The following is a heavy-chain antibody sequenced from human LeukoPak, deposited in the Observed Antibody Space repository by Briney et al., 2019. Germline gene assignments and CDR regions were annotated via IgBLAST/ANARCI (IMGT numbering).Heavy chain of an antibody. CDR2: IYNKADSYTT. V-gene: IGHV3-72*01. CDR1: GFTFSDHY. J-gene: IGHJ4*02. CDR3: AREGGYCNSATCYTYFDY. Sequence: GGSLRLSCAAFGFTFSDHYMDWDRQAPGKGLEWVGRIYNKADSYTTEYAASVKGRFSISRDDSKNSLYLQMNSLKTEDTAVYYCAREGGYCNSATCYTYFDYWGQGALVTVSS. D-gene: IGHD2-2*02.